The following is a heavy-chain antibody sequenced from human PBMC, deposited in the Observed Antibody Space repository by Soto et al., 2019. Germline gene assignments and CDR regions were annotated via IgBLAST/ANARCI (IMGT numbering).Heavy chain of an antibody. D-gene: IGHD6-13*01. CDR2: ISYDGSNK. V-gene: IGHV3-30*04. Sequence: QVQLVESGGGVVQPGRSLRLSCAASGFTFSGYAMHWVRQAPGKGLERVAVISYDGSNKYYADFVKGGFTISRDNSKTSLYLPINSMRADDTSVYDCARGGTTGIAGAGLEYWGQGTLVTVSS. J-gene: IGHJ4*02. CDR3: ARGGTTGIAGAGLEY. CDR1: GFTFSGYA.